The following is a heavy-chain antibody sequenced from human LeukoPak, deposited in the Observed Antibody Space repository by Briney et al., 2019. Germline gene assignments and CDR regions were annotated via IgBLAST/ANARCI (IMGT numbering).Heavy chain of an antibody. CDR3: ARHDKCYYGMDV. V-gene: IGHV4-39*01. D-gene: IGHD3-22*01. CDR2: IYYSGST. Sequence: PSETLSLTCTVSGGSISSSSYYWGWIRQPPGKGLEWIGSIYYSGSTYYNPSLKSRVTISVDTSKNQFSLKLSSVTAADTAVYYCARHDKCYYGMDVWGQGTTVTVSS. CDR1: GGSISSSSYY. J-gene: IGHJ6*02.